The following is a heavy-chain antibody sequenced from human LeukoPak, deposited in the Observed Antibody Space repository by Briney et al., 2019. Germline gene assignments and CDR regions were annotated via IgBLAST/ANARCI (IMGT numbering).Heavy chain of an antibody. V-gene: IGHV1-69*05. D-gene: IGHD4-23*01. Sequence: GASVKVSCKASGGAFSSYAISWVRQAPGQGLEWMGGIIPIFGTANYAQKFQGRVTITTDESTSTAYMELSSLRSEDTAVYYCAREDGGNGPFDYWGQGTLVTVSS. CDR2: IIPIFGTA. J-gene: IGHJ4*02. CDR3: AREDGGNGPFDY. CDR1: GGAFSSYA.